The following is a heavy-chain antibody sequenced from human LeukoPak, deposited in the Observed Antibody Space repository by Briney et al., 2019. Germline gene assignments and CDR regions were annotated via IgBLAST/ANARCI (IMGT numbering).Heavy chain of an antibody. CDR1: GFTFSDYY. Sequence: RSGGSLRLSCAASGFTFSDYYMSWIRQAPGKGLEWVSYISSSGSTIYYADSVKGRFTISRDNAKNSLYLQMNSLRAEDTAVYYCAKDSVTYYDILTGPSAAYWGQGTLVTVSS. CDR3: AKDSVTYYDILTGPSAAY. CDR2: ISSSGSTI. J-gene: IGHJ4*02. D-gene: IGHD3-9*01. V-gene: IGHV3-11*01.